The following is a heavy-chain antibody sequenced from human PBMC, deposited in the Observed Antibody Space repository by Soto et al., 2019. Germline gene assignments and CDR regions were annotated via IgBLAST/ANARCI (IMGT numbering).Heavy chain of an antibody. CDR3: ARSPHYYGSGRLNYGMDV. CDR2: IIPIFGTA. CDR1: GGTFSSYA. D-gene: IGHD3-10*01. J-gene: IGHJ6*02. Sequence: SVKVTCKASGGTFSSYAISWVRRAPGQGLEWMGGIIPIFGTANYAQKFQWRVTITADECTSTAYMELSSLRSEDTAVYYCARSPHYYGSGRLNYGMDVWGQGTTVTGAS. V-gene: IGHV1-69*13.